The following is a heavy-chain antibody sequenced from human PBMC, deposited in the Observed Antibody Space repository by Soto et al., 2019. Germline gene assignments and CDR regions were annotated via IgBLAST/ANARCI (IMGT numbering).Heavy chain of an antibody. CDR3: ARAFRSYSDSSGSTRWFDP. CDR2: ISHSGST. CDR1: GGSISSGDSS. D-gene: IGHD3-22*01. J-gene: IGHJ5*02. V-gene: IGHV4-30-2*01. Sequence: QLQLQESGSGLVKPSQTLSLTCAVSGGSISSGDSSWSWIRQPPGKGLEWIGYISHSGSTYYNPSLTSRLIISLDRSQNHFSLRLSSVTAADTAMYYCARAFRSYSDSSGSTRWFDPWGQGTLVTVSS.